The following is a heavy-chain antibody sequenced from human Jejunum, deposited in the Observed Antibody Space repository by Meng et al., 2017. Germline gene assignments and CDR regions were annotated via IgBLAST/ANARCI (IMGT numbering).Heavy chain of an antibody. J-gene: IGHJ2*01. Sequence: QMKEPGPGPVGPEETVILMCTVSGVSVNTRTYYWSGIRKHPGKRLDWSAYVDNSGSTNYNPSLTIRVIVSVYTSTTQFYLQLKSLTATATDTYYYESAAYGTGFGYFDLWGRGTLVTVSS. D-gene: IGHD2-2*03. CDR2: VDNSGST. V-gene: IGHV4-61*01. CDR3: ESAAYGTGFGYFDL. CDR1: GVSVNTRTYY.